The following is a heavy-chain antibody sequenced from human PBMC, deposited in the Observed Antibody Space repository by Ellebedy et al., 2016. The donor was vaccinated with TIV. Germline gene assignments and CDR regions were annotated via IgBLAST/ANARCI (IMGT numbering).Heavy chain of an antibody. CDR2: ISSSSSTI. D-gene: IGHD2-21*02. CDR1: GFTFSSYS. CDR3: ARGGVVTAIPLDY. V-gene: IGHV3-48*02. J-gene: IGHJ4*02. Sequence: GESLKISCAASGFTFSSYSMNWVRQAPGKGLEWVSYISSSSSTIYYADSVKGRFTISRDNAKNSLYLQMNSLRDEDTAVYYCARGGVVTAIPLDYWGQGTLVTVSS.